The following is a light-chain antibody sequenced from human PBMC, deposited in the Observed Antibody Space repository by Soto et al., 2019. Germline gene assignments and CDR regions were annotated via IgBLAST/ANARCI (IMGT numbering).Light chain of an antibody. V-gene: IGKV3-20*01. CDR3: QQYGSSPRFT. CDR1: QSVSSSY. J-gene: IGKJ3*01. CDR2: GAS. Sequence: EIVLTQSPGPLSLSPGERATLSCRASQSVSSSYLAGYQQKPGQAPRLLIYGASSRATGIPDRFSGSGSGTDFTLTISRLEPEDFAVYYCQQYGSSPRFTFGPGTKVDIK.